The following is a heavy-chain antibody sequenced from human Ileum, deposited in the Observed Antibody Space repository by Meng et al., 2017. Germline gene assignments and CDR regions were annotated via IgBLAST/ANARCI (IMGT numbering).Heavy chain of an antibody. CDR2: IWHDGKNK. D-gene: IGHD1-26*01. J-gene: IGHJ4*02. V-gene: IGHV3-33*01. CDR1: GFTFNNYG. CDR3: ARDPGREGPIDY. Sequence: QLHLGGAGGGVVQPGKALRLSWVASGFTFNNYGMHWVRQAPGKGLEWVAVIWHDGKNKYYGDSVKDRFTISRDNSKNILYLQLTSLTAEDTAVYYCARDPGREGPIDYWGQGTLVTVSS.